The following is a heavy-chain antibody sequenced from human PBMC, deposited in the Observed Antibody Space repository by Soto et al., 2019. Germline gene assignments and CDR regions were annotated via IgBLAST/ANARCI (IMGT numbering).Heavy chain of an antibody. CDR3: ARNWNLALVPAAYFDS. J-gene: IGHJ4*02. V-gene: IGHV4-39*01. Sequence: KPSETLSLTCTVSNDSVLTSIYYWAWIRQPPGKGLEWIGTIYYTGTTYYNPSLQSRVTISIDTSKNQFSLNLNSVTAADTAVYYCARNWNLALVPAAYFDSWGQGTMVTVSS. D-gene: IGHD2-2*01. CDR2: IYYTGTT. CDR1: NDSVLTSIYY.